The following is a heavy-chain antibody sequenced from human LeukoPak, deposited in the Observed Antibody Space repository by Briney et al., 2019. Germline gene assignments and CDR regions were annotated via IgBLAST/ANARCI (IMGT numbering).Heavy chain of an antibody. CDR2: ISSSSSTI. CDR1: GFTFSSYS. Sequence: GGSLRLSCAASGFTFSSYSMNWVRQAPGKGLEWVSYISSSSSTIYYADSVKGRFTISRDNAKNSVYLEMNTLRAEDTALYYCASGSTLDYWGQGTLVTVSS. V-gene: IGHV3-48*04. J-gene: IGHJ4*02. CDR3: ASGSTLDY. D-gene: IGHD3-10*01.